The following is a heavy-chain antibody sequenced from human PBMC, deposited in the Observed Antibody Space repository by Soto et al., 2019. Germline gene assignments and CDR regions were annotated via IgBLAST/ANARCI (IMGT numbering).Heavy chain of an antibody. Sequence: QVQLQESGPGLVKPSETLSLTCTVSGGSISSYYWSWIRQPAGKGLEWIGRFYTSGSTNYNPSLKSRVTMSVDTSKNQFSLKLSSVTAADTAVYYCARGFRIAARPNYYYYGMDVWGQGTTVTVSS. V-gene: IGHV4-4*07. CDR2: FYTSGST. CDR1: GGSISSYY. D-gene: IGHD6-6*01. CDR3: ARGFRIAARPNYYYYGMDV. J-gene: IGHJ6*02.